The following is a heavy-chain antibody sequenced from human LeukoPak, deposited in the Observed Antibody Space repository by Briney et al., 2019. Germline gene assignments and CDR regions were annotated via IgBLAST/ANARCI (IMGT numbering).Heavy chain of an antibody. CDR2: ISSDGNDK. Sequence: GGSLRLSRAASGVTFSSYGVHWVRQAPGKGLEWVALISSDGNDKLYGDSVKGRFTISRDDSKSTLYLQMNSLRAEDTAVYYCTTKVIRGNSGDDYDDWGQGTLVTVSS. CDR1: GVTFSSYG. J-gene: IGHJ4*02. V-gene: IGHV3-30*03. D-gene: IGHD5-12*01. CDR3: TTKVIRGNSGDDYDD.